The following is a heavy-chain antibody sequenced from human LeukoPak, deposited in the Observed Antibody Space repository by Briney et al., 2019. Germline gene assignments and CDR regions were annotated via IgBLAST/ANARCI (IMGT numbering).Heavy chain of an antibody. CDR2: IKPNPDVI. J-gene: IGHJ3*02. D-gene: IGHD5-12*01. Sequence: ASVKVSCKASGYTFTGYYLHLVRQAPGQGLDWMGRIKPNPDVINYAQKCQGRVTMTRDTSISTAYMELSRPRSDDTAVYCCARGSGYDSRDAFDMWGQGTMVTVSP. CDR1: GYTFTGYY. V-gene: IGHV1-2*02. CDR3: ARGSGYDSRDAFDM.